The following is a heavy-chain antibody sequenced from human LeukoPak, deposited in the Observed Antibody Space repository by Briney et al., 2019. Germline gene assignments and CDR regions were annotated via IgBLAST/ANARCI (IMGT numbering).Heavy chain of an antibody. J-gene: IGHJ3*02. Sequence: SETLSLTCTVSGGSISSSSYYWGWIRQPPGKGLEWIGSIYYSGSTYYNPSLKSRVTISVDTSKNQFSLKLSSVTAADTAVYYCARDLASDYYDSSGYRLDAFDIWGQGTMVTVSS. D-gene: IGHD3-22*01. CDR2: IYYSGST. V-gene: IGHV4-39*07. CDR3: ARDLASDYYDSSGYRLDAFDI. CDR1: GGSISSSSYY.